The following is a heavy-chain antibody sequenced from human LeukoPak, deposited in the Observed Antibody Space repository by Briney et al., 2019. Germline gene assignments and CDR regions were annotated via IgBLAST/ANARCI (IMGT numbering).Heavy chain of an antibody. CDR3: ASQAYSSSPSAGY. CDR1: GFSLSTSW. V-gene: IGHV3-74*01. CDR2: INTDGRST. J-gene: IGHJ4*02. Sequence: PGGSLRLSCAASGFSLSTSWLHWVRQVPGKGLVWVARINTDGRSTSYADSVQGRFTISRDNAKNTVYLQMNSLRAEDTALYYCASQAYSSSPSAGYWGQGTLVTVSS. D-gene: IGHD6-6*01.